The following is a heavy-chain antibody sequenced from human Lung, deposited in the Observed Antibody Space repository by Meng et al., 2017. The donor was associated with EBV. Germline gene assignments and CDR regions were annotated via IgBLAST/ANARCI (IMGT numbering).Heavy chain of an antibody. D-gene: IGHD2-2*01. V-gene: IGHV1-2*06. J-gene: IGHJ5*01. Sequence: QEQVMQPGAKVKKPEASWKVPCKASGYTITDNYLHWARQAPGQGLEWMGRISPNSSDTNYAQNFQGRVTMTRDTSISTAYMELNRLGSDDTAIYYCARSRETSNTSWGWFDSWGQGTLVTVSS. CDR2: ISPNSSDT. CDR3: ARSRETSNTSWGWFDS. CDR1: GYTITDNY.